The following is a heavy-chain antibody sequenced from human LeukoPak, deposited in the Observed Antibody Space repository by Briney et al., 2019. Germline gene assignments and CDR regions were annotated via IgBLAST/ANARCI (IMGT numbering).Heavy chain of an antibody. CDR1: GDSVASYY. CDR3: ARDPDASGAGY. CDR2: IFYGGDI. Sequence: SETLSLTCTVSGDSVASYYWSWIRQPPGKSLEWIGYIFYGGDINYNPSLKSRVTMSVHTSKNQFSLKLSSVTAADTAVYYCARDPDASGAGYWGQGTLVTVSS. D-gene: IGHD3-10*01. V-gene: IGHV4-59*02. J-gene: IGHJ4*02.